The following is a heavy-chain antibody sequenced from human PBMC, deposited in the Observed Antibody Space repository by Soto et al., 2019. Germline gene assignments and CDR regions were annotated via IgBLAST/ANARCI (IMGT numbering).Heavy chain of an antibody. CDR2: IWYDGSNK. D-gene: IGHD6-19*01. J-gene: IGHJ3*02. Sequence: GGSLRLSCAASGFTFSSYGMHWIRQAPGKGLERVAAIWYDGSNKYYADSVKGRFTISRDNSKNTLYLQMNSLRAEDTAVYYCSREEGITVAGDAFDIWGQGTLVTDS. CDR1: GFTFSSYG. CDR3: SREEGITVAGDAFDI. V-gene: IGHV3-33*01.